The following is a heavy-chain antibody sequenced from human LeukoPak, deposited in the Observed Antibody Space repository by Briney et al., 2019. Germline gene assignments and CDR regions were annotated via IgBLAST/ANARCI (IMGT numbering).Heavy chain of an antibody. D-gene: IGHD6-19*01. Sequence: SETLSLTCTVSGGSISSYYWSWIRQPAGKGLEWIGRIYTSGSTNYNPSLKSRVTMSVDTSKNQSSLKLSSVTAADTAVYYCARRNVGYRSGQLDYWGQGTLVTVSS. V-gene: IGHV4-4*07. CDR2: IYTSGST. CDR1: GGSISSYY. J-gene: IGHJ4*02. CDR3: ARRNVGYRSGQLDY.